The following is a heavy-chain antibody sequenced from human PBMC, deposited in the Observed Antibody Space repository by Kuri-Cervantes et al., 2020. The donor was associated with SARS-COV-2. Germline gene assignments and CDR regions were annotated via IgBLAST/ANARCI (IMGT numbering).Heavy chain of an antibody. D-gene: IGHD2-2*01. CDR1: GFTFSDYY. CDR2: ISSSGSTI. J-gene: IGHJ4*02. CDR3: ASSCSSTSCFRPQGKNFDY. Sequence: GGSLRLSCAASGFTFSDYYMSWIRQAPGKGLEWVSYISSSGSTIYYADSVKGRFTISRDNAKNSLYLQMNSLRTEDTAVYYCASSCSSTSCFRPQGKNFDYWGQGTLVTVSS. V-gene: IGHV3-11*04.